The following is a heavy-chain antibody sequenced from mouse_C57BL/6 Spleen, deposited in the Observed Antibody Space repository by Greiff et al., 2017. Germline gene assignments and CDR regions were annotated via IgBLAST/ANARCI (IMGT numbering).Heavy chain of an antibody. D-gene: IGHD2-5*01. J-gene: IGHJ4*01. CDR2: IDPSDSET. CDR1: GYTFTSYW. Sequence: VQLQQPGAELVRPGSSVKLSCKASGYTFTSYWMHWVKQRPIQGLEWIGNIDPSDSETHYNQKFKDKATLTVDKSSSTAYMQLSSLTSEDSAVYYCARDDSNYVAMDYWGQGTSVTVSS. V-gene: IGHV1-52*01. CDR3: ARDDSNYVAMDY.